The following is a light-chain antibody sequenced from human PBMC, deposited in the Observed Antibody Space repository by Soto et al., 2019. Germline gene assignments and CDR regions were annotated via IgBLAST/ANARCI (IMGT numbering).Light chain of an antibody. Sequence: QSVLTQPASVSGSPGQSITISCTGTSSDVGGYNYVSWYQRHPGKAPKFMIYEVSNRPSGVSNRFSGSKSGNTASLTISGLQAEDEADYYCSSYTSSSTHWVFSGGTKLTVL. CDR1: SSDVGGYNY. CDR3: SSYTSSSTHWV. J-gene: IGLJ3*02. V-gene: IGLV2-14*01. CDR2: EVS.